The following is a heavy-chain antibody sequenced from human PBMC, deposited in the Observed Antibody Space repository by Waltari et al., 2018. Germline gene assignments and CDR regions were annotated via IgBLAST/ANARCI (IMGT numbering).Heavy chain of an antibody. Sequence: YWSWIRQPPGKGLEWIGYIYYSGSTNYNPSLKSRVTISVDTSKNQFSLKLSSVTAADTAVYYCAGEGDCSSTSCYPTWGQGTLVTVSS. D-gene: IGHD2-2*01. J-gene: IGHJ5*02. CDR3: AGEGDCSSTSCYPT. V-gene: IGHV4-59*08. CDR1: Y. CDR2: IYYSGST.